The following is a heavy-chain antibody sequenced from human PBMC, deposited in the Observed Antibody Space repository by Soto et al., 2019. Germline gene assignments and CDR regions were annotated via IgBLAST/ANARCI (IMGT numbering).Heavy chain of an antibody. J-gene: IGHJ4*02. CDR3: ARGGGNFDY. V-gene: IGHV4-59*01. Sequence: PSETLCLTCTVSGGSISSYYWSWIRQPPGKGLEWIGYIDYSGNTNYNPSLRSRVTISVDTSKNQLSLKLSSVTAADTALYYCARGGGNFDYWGQGTLVTVSS. CDR2: IDYSGNT. CDR1: GGSISSYY. D-gene: IGHD3-16*01.